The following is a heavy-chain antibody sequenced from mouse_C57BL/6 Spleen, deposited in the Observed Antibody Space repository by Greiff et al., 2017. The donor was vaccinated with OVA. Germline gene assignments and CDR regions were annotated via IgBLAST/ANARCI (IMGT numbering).Heavy chain of an antibody. CDR3: ARLEGRGFAY. CDR2: IHPNSGST. Sequence: QVQLQQPGAELVKPGASVKLSCKASGYTFTSYWMPWVKPRPGQGLEWIGMIHPNSGSTNYNEKFKSKATLTVDKSSSTAYMQLSSLTSEDSAVYYCARLEGRGFAYWGQGTLVTVSA. J-gene: IGHJ3*01. V-gene: IGHV1-64*01. D-gene: IGHD3-3*01. CDR1: GYTFTSYW.